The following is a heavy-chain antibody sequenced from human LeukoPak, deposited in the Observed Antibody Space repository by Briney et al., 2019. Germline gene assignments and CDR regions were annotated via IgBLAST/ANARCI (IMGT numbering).Heavy chain of an antibody. CDR3: ARLPADPYGDYYMDV. Sequence: SETLSLTCTVSGGSISSYYWSWIRQPPGKGLEWIGYIYYSGSTNYNPSLKSRVTISVDTSKNQFSLKLSSVTAADTAVYYCARLPADPYGDYYMDVWGKGTTVTISS. CDR2: IYYSGST. CDR1: GGSISSYY. J-gene: IGHJ6*03. V-gene: IGHV4-59*01. D-gene: IGHD4-17*01.